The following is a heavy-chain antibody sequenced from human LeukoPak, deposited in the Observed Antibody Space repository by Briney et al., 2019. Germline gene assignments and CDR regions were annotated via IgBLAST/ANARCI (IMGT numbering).Heavy chain of an antibody. D-gene: IGHD6-13*01. V-gene: IGHV4-39*01. CDR3: ARQGIIAAAAWTFDC. CDR2: MYYSGTT. J-gene: IGHJ4*02. Sequence: PSETLSLTCTVSGGSVSDSSYYWGWIRQSPGKGPEWIGSMYYSGTTYYNPSLKSRVTISVGTSKNQFSLKLSSVTAADTAVYYCARQGIIAAAAWTFDCWGQGTLVTVSS. CDR1: GGSVSDSSYY.